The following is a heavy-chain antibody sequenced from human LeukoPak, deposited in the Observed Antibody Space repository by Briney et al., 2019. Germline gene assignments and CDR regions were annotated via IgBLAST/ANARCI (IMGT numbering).Heavy chain of an antibody. J-gene: IGHJ6*03. CDR3: ARVGMTTVTTYYYYYMDV. D-gene: IGHD4-11*01. CDR1: GFTVSSNY. CDR2: IYSGGST. Sequence: GGSLRLSCAASGFTVSSNYMSWVRQAPGKGLEWASVIYSGGSTYYADSVKGRFTISRDNSKNTLYLQMNSLRAEDTAVYYCARVGMTTVTTYYYYYMDVWGKGTTVTVSS. V-gene: IGHV3-53*01.